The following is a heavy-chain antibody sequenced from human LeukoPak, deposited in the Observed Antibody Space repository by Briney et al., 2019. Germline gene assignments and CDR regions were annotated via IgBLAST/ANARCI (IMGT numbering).Heavy chain of an antibody. D-gene: IGHD2-2*02. V-gene: IGHV3-23*01. J-gene: IGHJ4*02. CDR2: FSGGDGST. CDR3: AKGKVVPATIYDY. CDR1: GFTFSSYA. Sequence: GGSLRLSCAASGFTFSSYAMSWVRQAPGKGLEWVSGFSGGDGSTSYADSVKGRFTISRDNSKNTLYLPMNSPRAEDTAVYYCAKGKVVPATIYDYWGQGTLVTVSS.